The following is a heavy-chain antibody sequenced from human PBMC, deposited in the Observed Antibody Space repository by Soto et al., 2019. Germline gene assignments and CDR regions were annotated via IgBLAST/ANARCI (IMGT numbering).Heavy chain of an antibody. V-gene: IGHV3-66*01. D-gene: IGHD1-7*01. CDR1: GFTVSSNY. CDR2: IYSGGST. J-gene: IGHJ3*02. Sequence: GGSLRLSCAASGFTVSSNYMSWVRQAPGKGLEWVSVIYSGGSTYYADSVKGRFTISRDNSKNTLYLQMNSLRAEDTAVYYCARDVPVITGTTGGAFDIWGQGTMVTVSS. CDR3: ARDVPVITGTTGGAFDI.